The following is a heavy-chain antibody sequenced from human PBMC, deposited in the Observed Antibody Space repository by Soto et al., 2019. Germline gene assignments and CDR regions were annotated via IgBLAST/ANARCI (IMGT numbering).Heavy chain of an antibody. V-gene: IGHV4-39*01. J-gene: IGHJ6*02. Sequence: PSETLSLTCTVSGGSISSSNYYWGWIRQPPGKGLEWIGSIFYSGNTFYNPSLKSRVTISVDTSKNQFSLSLSSVTAADTAVYYCARRPGNDVYYDLDLWGQGTTVTVSS. CDR2: IFYSGNT. CDR1: GGSISSSNYY. CDR3: ARRPGNDVYYDLDL.